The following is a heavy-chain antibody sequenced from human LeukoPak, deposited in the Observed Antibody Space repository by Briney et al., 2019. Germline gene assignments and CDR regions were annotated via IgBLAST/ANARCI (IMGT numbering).Heavy chain of an antibody. CDR2: ISGSGGST. CDR3: AKDPSTVTKDDAFDI. CDR1: GFAFSTYA. Sequence: PGGSLRLSCAASGFAFSTYAVSWVCQAPGKGLEWVSAISGSGGSTYYADSVKGRFTISRDNSKNTLYLQMNSLRAEDTAVYYCAKDPSTVTKDDAFDIWGQGTMVTVSS. V-gene: IGHV3-23*01. J-gene: IGHJ3*02. D-gene: IGHD4-17*01.